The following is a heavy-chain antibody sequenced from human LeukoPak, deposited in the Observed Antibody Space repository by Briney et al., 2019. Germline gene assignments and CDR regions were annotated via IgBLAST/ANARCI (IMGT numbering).Heavy chain of an antibody. CDR3: ARTKIQLWSEYYFNY. J-gene: IGHJ4*02. CDR1: GFTFSSYA. Sequence: GGSLRLSCAASGFTFSSYAMHWVRQAPGKGLEWVAVISYEGSNKYYADSVKGRFTISRDNSKNTLYLQMNSLRAEDTAVYYCARTKIQLWSEYYFNYWGQGTLVTVSS. V-gene: IGHV3-30-3*01. CDR2: ISYEGSNK. D-gene: IGHD5-18*01.